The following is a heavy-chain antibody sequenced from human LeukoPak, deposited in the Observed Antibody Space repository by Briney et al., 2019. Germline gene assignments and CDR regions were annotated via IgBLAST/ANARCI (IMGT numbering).Heavy chain of an antibody. CDR3: ARAHRYSYGYSYGMDV. Sequence: ASVKVSCKASGGTFSSYAISWVRQAPGQGLERMGGIIPIFGTANYAQKFQGRVTITADESTSTAYMELSSLRSEDTAVYYCARAHRYSYGYSYGMDVWGQGTTVTVSS. D-gene: IGHD5-18*01. CDR2: IIPIFGTA. V-gene: IGHV1-69*01. J-gene: IGHJ6*02. CDR1: GGTFSSYA.